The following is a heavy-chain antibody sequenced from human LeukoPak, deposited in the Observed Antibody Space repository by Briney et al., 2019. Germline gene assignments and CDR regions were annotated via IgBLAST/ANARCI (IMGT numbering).Heavy chain of an antibody. V-gene: IGHV4-34*01. D-gene: IGHD2-15*01. Sequence: SETLSLTCAAYGGSFSGYYRSWIRQPPGKGLEWMGEINHSGSTNYNPSLKRRVTISVHTTNNQFSLKLSSVTAANTAVYYCARGKPIVGGYFDYWGQGTLVTVSS. CDR1: GGSFSGYY. CDR3: ARGKPIVGGYFDY. J-gene: IGHJ4*02. CDR2: INHSGST.